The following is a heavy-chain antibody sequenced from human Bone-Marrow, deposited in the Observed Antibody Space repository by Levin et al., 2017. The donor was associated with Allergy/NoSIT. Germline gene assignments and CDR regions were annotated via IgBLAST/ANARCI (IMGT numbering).Heavy chain of an antibody. J-gene: IGHJ6*02. D-gene: IGHD3-9*01. CDR2: IRRKAYGGTA. Sequence: GGSLRLSCRASGFYFGDYVMSWVRQAPGKGLEWVGFIRRKAYGGTAEYAASVQGRFTISRDDPESIAYLQMNSLKTEDTAVYYCSSGLQYNNFFAMDVWGQGTTVTVSS. CDR3: SSGLQYNNFFAMDV. V-gene: IGHV3-49*04. CDR1: GFYFGDYV.